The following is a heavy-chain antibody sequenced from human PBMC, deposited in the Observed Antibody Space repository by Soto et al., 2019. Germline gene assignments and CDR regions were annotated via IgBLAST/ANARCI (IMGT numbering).Heavy chain of an antibody. CDR2: INNDGSST. J-gene: IGHJ4*02. CDR3: ARDQPGYSYGYGLGY. D-gene: IGHD5-18*01. V-gene: IGHV3-74*01. CDR1: GFTFSSYW. Sequence: GGSLRLSCAASGFTFSSYWMHWVRQAPGKGLVWVSHINNDGSSTTYADSVKGRFTISRDNAKNSLYLQMNSLRAEDTAVYYCARDQPGYSYGYGLGYWGQGTLVTVSS.